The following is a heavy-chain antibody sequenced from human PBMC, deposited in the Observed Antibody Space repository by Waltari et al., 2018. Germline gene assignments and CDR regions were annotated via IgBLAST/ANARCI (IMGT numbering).Heavy chain of an antibody. CDR2: IKQDGSEK. V-gene: IGHV3-7*01. J-gene: IGHJ4*02. Sequence: RLSCAASGFTFSSYWMSWVRQAPGKGLEWVANIKQDGSEKYYVDSVKGRFTISRDNAKNSLYLQMNSLRAEDTAVYYCASPLAYCGGDCYSKGGYWGQGTLVTVSS. D-gene: IGHD2-21*01. CDR3: ASPLAYCGGDCYSKGGY. CDR1: GFTFSSYW.